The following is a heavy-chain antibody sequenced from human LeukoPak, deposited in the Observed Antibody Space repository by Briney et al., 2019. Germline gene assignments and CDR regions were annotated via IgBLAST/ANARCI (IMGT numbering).Heavy chain of an antibody. V-gene: IGHV3-30*18. CDR1: GFTFSSYG. D-gene: IGHD2-8*02. CDR2: ISYDGSNK. J-gene: IGHJ4*02. Sequence: GGSLRLSCAASGFTFSSYGMHWVRQAPGKGLEWVAVISYDGSNKYYADSVKGRFTISRDNSKNTLYLQMNSLRAEDTAVYYCAKTHVMYALFDYWGQGTLVTVSS. CDR3: AKTHVMYALFDY.